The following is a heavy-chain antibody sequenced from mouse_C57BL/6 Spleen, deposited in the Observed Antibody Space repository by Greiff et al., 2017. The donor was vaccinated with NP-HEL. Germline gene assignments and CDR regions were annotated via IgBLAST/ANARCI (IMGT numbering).Heavy chain of an antibody. CDR2: INPNNGGT. V-gene: IGHV1-26*01. CDR3: ARERVYYDYDGRGYYFDY. CDR1: GYTFTDYY. D-gene: IGHD2-4*01. J-gene: IGHJ2*01. Sequence: EVQLQQSGPELVKPGASVKISCKASGYTFTDYYMNWVKQSHGKSLEWIGDINPNNGGTSYNQKFKGKATLTVDKSSSTAYMELRSLTSEDSAVYYCARERVYYDYDGRGYYFDYWGQGTTLTVSS.